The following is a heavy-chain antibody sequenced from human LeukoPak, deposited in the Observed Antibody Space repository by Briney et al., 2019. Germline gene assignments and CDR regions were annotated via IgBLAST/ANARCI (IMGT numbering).Heavy chain of an antibody. CDR3: ARLYVDPMTTTSYYFDS. V-gene: IGHV3-48*03. CDR1: GFTFSSYE. CDR2: ISGGGTSI. J-gene: IGHJ4*02. Sequence: GGSLRLSCAASGFTFSSYEMNWVRQAPGKGLEWVSYISGGGTSILYADSVRGRFSISRDNAKNSLYLHMNSLRVEDTALYYCARLYVDPMTTTSYYFDSWGQGTLVTVSS. D-gene: IGHD4-17*01.